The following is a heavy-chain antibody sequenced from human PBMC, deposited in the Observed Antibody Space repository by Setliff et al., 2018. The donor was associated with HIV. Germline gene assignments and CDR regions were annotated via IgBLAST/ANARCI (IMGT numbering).Heavy chain of an antibody. CDR2: IYYSGNT. CDR1: GGSVGSGSYY. Sequence: SETLSLTCTVSGGSVGSGSYYRSWIRQPPGKGLEWMGYIYYSGNTNYNPSLKSRVTLSIDTSKNQFSLNLHSVTAADTAVYYCARDPPGYGDSNDFWGQGTLVTVSS. V-gene: IGHV4-61*01. J-gene: IGHJ4*02. CDR3: ARDPPGYGDSNDF. D-gene: IGHD4-17*01.